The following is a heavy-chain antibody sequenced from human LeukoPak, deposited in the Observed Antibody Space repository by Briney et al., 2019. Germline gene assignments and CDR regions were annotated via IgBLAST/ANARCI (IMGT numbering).Heavy chain of an antibody. CDR2: ISYDGNNK. CDR1: AFTFSSYA. J-gene: IGHJ4*02. Sequence: GRSLRLSCAASAFTFSSYAMYWVRQAPGKGLEWVAVISYDGNNKYYADSVKGRFTISRDDSKNTLSLQMNSLRAEDTAVYYCARGAPERISSSTNYYFDYWGQGTLVTVSS. D-gene: IGHD6-6*01. CDR3: ARGAPERISSSTNYYFDY. V-gene: IGHV3-30-3*01.